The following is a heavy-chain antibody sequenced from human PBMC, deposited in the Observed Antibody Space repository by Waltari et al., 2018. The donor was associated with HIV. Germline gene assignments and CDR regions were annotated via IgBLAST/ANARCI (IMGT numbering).Heavy chain of an antibody. V-gene: IGHV3-9*01. CDR1: GFTFDDYA. Sequence: EVQLVESGGGLVQPGRSLRLSCAASGFTFDDYAMHWVRQAPGKGLEWVSGISWNSGTIGYADSVKGRFTISRDNAKNPLYLQMNSLRAEDTALYYCAKDKRSGYGGNSVWYFDLWGRGTLVTVSS. CDR3: AKDKRSGYGGNSVWYFDL. J-gene: IGHJ2*01. D-gene: IGHD4-17*01. CDR2: ISWNSGTI.